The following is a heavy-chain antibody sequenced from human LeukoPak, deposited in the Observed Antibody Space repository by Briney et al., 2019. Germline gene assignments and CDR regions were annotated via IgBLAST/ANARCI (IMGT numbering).Heavy chain of an antibody. CDR1: GFTFSTYG. Sequence: GGSLRLSCAASGFTFSTYGILWVREARGKGVEWVAVLSSVGDNKYYADSVKGRFTISRDNTKNTLYLQMNSLRAEDTAVYYCAKDLRELGIPGDAFDTWGQGTMVTVSS. J-gene: IGHJ3*02. V-gene: IGHV3-30*18. D-gene: IGHD7-27*01. CDR3: AKDLRELGIPGDAFDT. CDR2: LSSVGDNK.